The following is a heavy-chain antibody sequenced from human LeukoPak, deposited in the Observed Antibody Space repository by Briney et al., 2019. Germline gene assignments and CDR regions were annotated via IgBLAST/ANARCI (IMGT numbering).Heavy chain of an antibody. D-gene: IGHD3-3*01. V-gene: IGHV4-38-2*01. CDR2: IYHSGST. CDR3: ARQGYYDFWSGYYFRADSYYYYYMDV. CDR1: GYSISSGYY. J-gene: IGHJ6*03. Sequence: PSETLSLTCAVSGYSISSGYYWGWIRQPTGKGLEWIGSIYHSGSTYYNPSLKSRVTISVDTSKNQFSLKLSSVTAADTAVYYCARQGYYDFWSGYYFRADSYYYYYMDVWGKGPRSPSP.